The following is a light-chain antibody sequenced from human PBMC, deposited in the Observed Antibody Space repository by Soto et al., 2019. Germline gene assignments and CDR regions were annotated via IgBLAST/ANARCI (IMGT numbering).Light chain of an antibody. Sequence: EIVWTQSPGNLSLSPGERANLSCRASQIVSGAYLAWYQQKPGQAPRLLLFGASNRTTGIPDRFSGSGSGTDFTLTIRRLEPEDFAVYSCQQYGSSPYTFGQGTKLEF. J-gene: IGKJ2*01. CDR3: QQYGSSPYT. CDR1: QIVSGAY. CDR2: GAS. V-gene: IGKV3-20*01.